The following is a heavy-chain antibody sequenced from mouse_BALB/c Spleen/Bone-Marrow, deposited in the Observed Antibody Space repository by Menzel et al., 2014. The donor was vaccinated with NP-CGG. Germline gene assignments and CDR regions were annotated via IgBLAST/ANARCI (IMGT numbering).Heavy chain of an antibody. CDR2: ISSGGGST. CDR1: GFAFSSYD. Sequence: EVKLMESGGGLVKPGGSLKLSCAASGFAFSSYDMSWVRQTPEKRLEWVAYISSGGGSTYYPDTVKGRFTISRDNAKNTLYLQMSSLKSVDTAMYYCARQSRAWFAYWGQGTLVTVSA. D-gene: IGHD1-1*01. J-gene: IGHJ3*01. V-gene: IGHV5-12-1*01. CDR3: ARQSRAWFAY.